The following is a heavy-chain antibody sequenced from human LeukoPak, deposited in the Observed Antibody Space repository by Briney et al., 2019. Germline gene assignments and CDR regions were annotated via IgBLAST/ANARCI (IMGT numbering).Heavy chain of an antibody. Sequence: SETLSLTCTVSGGSISSYYWSWIRQPPGKGLEWIGYIYYSGSTNYNPSLKSRVTISVDTSKNQFSLKLSFVTAADTAVYYCAREKVGPGQEDQAFDIWGQGTMVTVSS. CDR1: GGSISSYY. CDR2: IYYSGST. J-gene: IGHJ3*02. CDR3: AREKVGPGQEDQAFDI. D-gene: IGHD1-26*01. V-gene: IGHV4-59*01.